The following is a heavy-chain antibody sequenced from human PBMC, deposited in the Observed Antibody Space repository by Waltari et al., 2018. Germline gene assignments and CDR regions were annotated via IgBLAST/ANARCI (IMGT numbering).Heavy chain of an antibody. J-gene: IGHJ4*02. CDR3: AKGIQLWGRGSWYFDD. V-gene: IGHV7-4-1*02. CDR2: INTNTGNP. D-gene: IGHD5-18*01. CDR1: GYIFRTYA. Sequence: QVQLVQSGSELKKPGASVKVSCKASGYIFRTYAMNWVRQAPGQGLEGMGWINTNTGNPTYAQGFTGRFVFSLDTSVSTAYLQISSLKAEDTSVYYCAKGIQLWGRGSWYFDDWGQGTLVTVSS.